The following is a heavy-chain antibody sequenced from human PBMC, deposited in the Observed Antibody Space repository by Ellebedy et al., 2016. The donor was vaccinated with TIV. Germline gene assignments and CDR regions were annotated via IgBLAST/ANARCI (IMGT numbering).Heavy chain of an antibody. CDR1: GFTFTNYW. J-gene: IGHJ4*02. CDR2: IDSNEIDT. D-gene: IGHD3-10*01. V-gene: IGHV3-74*01. Sequence: GESLKISCEASGFTFTNYWIHWVRQAPGKGLVWVSCIDSNEIDTNYADSVKGRFTISRDNAKKTVYLEMNTLRAEDTAVYYCVRPSAIGEPDYWGQGTLVTVSS. CDR3: VRPSAIGEPDY.